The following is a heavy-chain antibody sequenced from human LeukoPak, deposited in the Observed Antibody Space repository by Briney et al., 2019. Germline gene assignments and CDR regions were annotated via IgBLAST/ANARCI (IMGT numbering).Heavy chain of an antibody. Sequence: GGSLRLSCAASGFTFSSSAMSWVRQAPGKGLEWVSVISKGGDFTYYADSVKGRFTISRGSSKNTLNLQMNSLRAEDTAVYYCAKESAAAGYFDYWGLGTLVTVSS. V-gene: IGHV3-23*01. CDR3: AKESAAAGYFDY. CDR1: GFTFSSSA. CDR2: ISKGGDFT. D-gene: IGHD6-13*01. J-gene: IGHJ4*01.